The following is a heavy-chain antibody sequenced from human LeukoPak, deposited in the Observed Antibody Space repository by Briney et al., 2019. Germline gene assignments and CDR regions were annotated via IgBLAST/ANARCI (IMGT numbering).Heavy chain of an antibody. Sequence: SETLSLTCTVSGGSISSYYWSWIRQPPGKGLEWIGYIYYSGSTNYNPSLTSRVTISVDTSKNKFSLKLSSVTAPDTAVYYCARRVAGGIYGMDVWGQGTTVTVSS. J-gene: IGHJ6*02. CDR2: IYYSGST. CDR1: GGSISSYY. CDR3: ARRVAGGIYGMDV. D-gene: IGHD1-14*01. V-gene: IGHV4-59*08.